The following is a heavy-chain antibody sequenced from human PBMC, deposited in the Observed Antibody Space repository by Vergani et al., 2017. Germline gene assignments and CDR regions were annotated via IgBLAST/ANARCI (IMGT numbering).Heavy chain of an antibody. CDR2: IYPGDSDT. J-gene: IGHJ6*02. D-gene: IGHD3-10*01. CDR3: XRRGITMVRGVIDYYYYGMDV. V-gene: IGHV5-51*01. CDR1: GYSFTSYW. Sequence: EVQLVQSGAEVKKPGESLKISCKGSGYSFTSYWIGWVRQMPGKGLEWMGIIYPGDSDTRYSPSFQGQVTISADKSISTAYLQWSSLKASDTAMYYCXRRGITMVRGVIDYYYYGMDVWGQGTTVTVSS.